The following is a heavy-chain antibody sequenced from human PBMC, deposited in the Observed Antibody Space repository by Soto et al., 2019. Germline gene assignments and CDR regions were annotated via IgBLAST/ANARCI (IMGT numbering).Heavy chain of an antibody. D-gene: IGHD4-17*01. CDR2: ISYDGSNK. V-gene: IGHV3-30*18. CDR1: GFTFSSYG. CDR3: AKWSDDYGDYYGLAV. J-gene: IGHJ6*02. Sequence: PGGSLRLSCAASGFTFSSYGMHWVRQAPGKGLEWVAVISYDGSNKYYADSVKGRFTISRDNSKNTLYLQMNSLRAEDTAVYYCAKWSDDYGDYYGLAVWGQGTTVTVSS.